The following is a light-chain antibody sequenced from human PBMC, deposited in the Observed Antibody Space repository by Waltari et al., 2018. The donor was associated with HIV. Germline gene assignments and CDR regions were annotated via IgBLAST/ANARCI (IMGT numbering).Light chain of an antibody. CDR2: GAS. CDR3: HQYGTSPQT. Sequence: EIVLTQSTRTLSLSPGERATLSCRASQTVTSNYLAWYQMKPGQAPRLLIYGASIRATGVPDKFSGSGSGTDFTLTIGRLQPEDFAVYYCHQYGTSPQTFGQGSKVEIK. V-gene: IGKV3-20*01. J-gene: IGKJ2*01. CDR1: QTVTSNY.